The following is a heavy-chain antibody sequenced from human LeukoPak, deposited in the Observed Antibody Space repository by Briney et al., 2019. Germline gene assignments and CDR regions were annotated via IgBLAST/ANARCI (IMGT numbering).Heavy chain of an antibody. CDR2: IYTSGST. J-gene: IGHJ3*02. V-gene: IGHV4-4*07. CDR3: ATVVPAPSHGAERGAFNI. Sequence: SETLSLTCTVSGGSISSYYWSWIRQPAGKGLEWIGRIYTSGSTNYNPSLKSRVTMSVDTSKNQFSLKLSSVTAADTAVYYCATVVPAPSHGAERGAFNIWGQGTMVTVSS. CDR1: GGSISSYY. D-gene: IGHD2-2*01.